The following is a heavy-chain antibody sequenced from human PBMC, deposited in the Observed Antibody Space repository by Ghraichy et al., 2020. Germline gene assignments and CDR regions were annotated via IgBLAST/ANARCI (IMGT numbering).Heavy chain of an antibody. CDR2: ISYDGSNK. V-gene: IGHV3-30*18. D-gene: IGHD6-19*01. CDR1: GFTFSSYG. J-gene: IGHJ4*02. CDR3: AKEGGEQWLVLL. Sequence: GGSLRLSCAASGFTFSSYGMHWVRQAPGKGLEWVAVISYDGSNKYYADSVKGRFTISRDNSENTLSLQMNSLRAEDTAVYYCAKEGGEQWLVLLWGQGTLVTVSS.